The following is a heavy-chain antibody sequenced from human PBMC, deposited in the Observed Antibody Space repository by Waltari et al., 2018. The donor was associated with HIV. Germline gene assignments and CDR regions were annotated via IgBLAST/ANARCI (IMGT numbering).Heavy chain of an antibody. CDR3: ATVGGGTRDF. V-gene: IGHV3-15*01. D-gene: IGHD3-16*01. J-gene: IGHJ4*02. CDR1: GFTVTVSW. Sequence: EVQLVEYGGGMVKPGGSLRLPCKTSGFTVTVSWRGWVRQAPGGGVEWGGRIKSQDDGGTTDYAAPVKGRFTILGDDSKNTVFLQMNSLKPEDTAVYYCATVGGGTRDFWGQGTLVIVSS. CDR2: IKSQDDGGTT.